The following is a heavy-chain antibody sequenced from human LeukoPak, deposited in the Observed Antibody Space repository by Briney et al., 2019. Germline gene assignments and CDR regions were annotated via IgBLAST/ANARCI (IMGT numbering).Heavy chain of an antibody. J-gene: IGHJ4*02. V-gene: IGHV3-7*01. CDR3: ARDYRSFDFWSGYPPYHFDY. D-gene: IGHD3-3*01. CDR1: GFSSSDYW. Sequence: TRGSLRLSCAASGFSSSDYWTSWVCQAPGKGLEWVATIKVVGSEKNYVDSLRGRFTNSRDNGKNSLYLQMDSLRAEDTAVYYCARDYRSFDFWSGYPPYHFDYWGQGTLVTVSS. CDR2: IKVVGSEK.